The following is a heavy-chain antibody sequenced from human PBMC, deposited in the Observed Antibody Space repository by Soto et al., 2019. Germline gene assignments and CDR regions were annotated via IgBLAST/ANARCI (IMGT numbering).Heavy chain of an antibody. CDR1: GGSISSGGSY. V-gene: IGHV4-31*03. D-gene: IGHD6-13*01. CDR3: ARHGAGAAAGIGHYYYGMDV. J-gene: IGHJ6*02. Sequence: PSETLSLTCTVSGGSISSGGSYWSWIRQHPGKGMEWIVYIYYSGSTYYNPSLKSRVTISVDTSKNQFSLKLTSVTAADTAMYYCARHGAGAAAGIGHYYYGMDVWGQGTTVTVSS. CDR2: IYYSGST.